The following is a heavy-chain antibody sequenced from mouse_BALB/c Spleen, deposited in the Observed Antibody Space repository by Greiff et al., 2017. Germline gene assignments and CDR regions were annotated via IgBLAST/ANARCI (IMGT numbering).Heavy chain of an antibody. V-gene: IGHV14-1*02. J-gene: IGHJ3*01. CDR3: AYDYDGDAY. CDR2: IDPENGNT. D-gene: IGHD2-4*01. Sequence: EVQLVESGAELVRPGALVKLSCKASGFNIKDYYMHWVKQRPEQGLEWIGWIDPENGNTIYDPKFQGKASITADTSSNTAYLQLSSLTSEDTAVYYCAYDYDGDAYWGQGTLVTVSA. CDR1: GFNIKDYY.